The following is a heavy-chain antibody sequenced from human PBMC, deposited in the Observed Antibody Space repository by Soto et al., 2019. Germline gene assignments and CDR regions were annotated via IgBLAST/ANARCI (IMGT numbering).Heavy chain of an antibody. CDR1: GYTFTSYG. D-gene: IGHD5-18*01. V-gene: IGHV1-3*01. CDR3: ARFGYSYGSSFDY. J-gene: IGHJ4*02. CDR2: INAANGDT. Sequence: ASVKVSCKASGYTFTSYGIHWVRQAPGQRLEWMGWINAANGDTKYSPKFQGRVTITRDTSASTAYMELSSLRSEDTAVYYCARFGYSYGSSFDYWGQGTLVTVSS.